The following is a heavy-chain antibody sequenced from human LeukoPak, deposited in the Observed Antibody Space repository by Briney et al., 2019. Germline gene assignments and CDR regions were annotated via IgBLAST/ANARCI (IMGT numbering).Heavy chain of an antibody. D-gene: IGHD6-13*01. CDR2: TYYSGST. V-gene: IGHV4-30-4*01. CDR1: GGSISSGNYY. J-gene: IGHJ4*02. Sequence: SETLSLTCTVSGGSISSGNYYWSWIRQPPGTGLEWIGCTYYSGSTYYNPSLKSRVTISVDTSKNQFSLKLSSVTAADTAVYYCARVGSSSWYVPYWGQGTLVTVSS. CDR3: ARVGSSSWYVPY.